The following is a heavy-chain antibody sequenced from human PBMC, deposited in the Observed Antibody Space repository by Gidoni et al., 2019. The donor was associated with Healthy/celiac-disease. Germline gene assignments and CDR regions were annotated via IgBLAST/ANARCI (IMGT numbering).Heavy chain of an antibody. Sequence: EVQLLVSGGGLVQPGGSLRLSCSASGFTFSSYAMSWVRQAPGKGLEWVSAISGRGGSTYYADSVKGRFTISRDNSKNTLYLQMNSLRAEDTAVYYCAKDSMITFGGVIVPAYWGQGTLVTVSS. CDR1: GFTFSSYA. CDR2: ISGRGGST. J-gene: IGHJ4*02. CDR3: AKDSMITFGGVIVPAY. V-gene: IGHV3-23*01. D-gene: IGHD3-16*02.